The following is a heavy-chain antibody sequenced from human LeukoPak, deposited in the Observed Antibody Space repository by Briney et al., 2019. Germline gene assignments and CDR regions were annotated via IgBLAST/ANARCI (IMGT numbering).Heavy chain of an antibody. J-gene: IGHJ6*03. D-gene: IGHD2/OR15-2a*01. Sequence: ASVKVSCKASGYTFTSYGISWVRQAPGQGLEWMGWISAYNGNTNYAQKLQGRVTMTTDTSTSTAYMELRSLRSDDTAVYYCARDLSGWDYYYMDVWGKGTTVTVSS. CDR3: ARDLSGWDYYYMDV. V-gene: IGHV1-18*01. CDR2: ISAYNGNT. CDR1: GYTFTSYG.